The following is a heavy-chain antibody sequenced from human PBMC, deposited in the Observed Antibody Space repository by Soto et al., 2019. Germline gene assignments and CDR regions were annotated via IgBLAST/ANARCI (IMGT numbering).Heavy chain of an antibody. J-gene: IGHJ4*02. CDR1: GFTVSSSC. CDR3: ARGLGREYHDNRDYFHLNY. Sequence: GGSLRLSCAASGFTVSSSCLTWVRQAPGKGLQWVSVLYRDGRAYYADSVEGRFTVSTDNSENSVYLHMNSLKTEDTAIYYCARGLGREYHDNRDYFHLNYWGQGTLVTVSS. V-gene: IGHV3-53*01. D-gene: IGHD3-22*01. CDR2: LYRDGRA.